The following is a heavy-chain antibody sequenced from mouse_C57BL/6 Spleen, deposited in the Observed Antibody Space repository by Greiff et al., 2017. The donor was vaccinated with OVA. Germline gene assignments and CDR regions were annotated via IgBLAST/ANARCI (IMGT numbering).Heavy chain of an antibody. J-gene: IGHJ4*01. D-gene: IGHD2-4*01. CDR2: IRSKSNNYAT. V-gene: IGHV10-1*01. Sequence: EVHLVESGGGLVQPKGSLKLSCAASGFSFNTYAMNWVRQAPGRGLEWVARIRSKSNNYATYYADSVKDRFTISSDDSESMLYLQMNNLKTEDTAMYYCVRHNYDDDGYAMDDWGQGTSVTVSS. CDR3: VRHNYDDDGYAMDD. CDR1: GFSFNTYA.